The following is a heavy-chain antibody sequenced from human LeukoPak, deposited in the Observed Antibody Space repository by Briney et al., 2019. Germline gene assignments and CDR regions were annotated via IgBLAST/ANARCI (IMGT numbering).Heavy chain of an antibody. CDR1: GFTFTKCA. V-gene: IGHV3-23*01. J-gene: IGHJ4*02. CDR3: AGDRNSDWYSPLDY. Sequence: PGGSLRLSCVASGFTFTKCAMSWIRQAPGKGLEWVAIITATGATAYYADSVKCRFTISRDNSRNTVYMQMDSLRAEDTAIYYCAGDRNSDWYSPLDYWGQGSQVTVSP. D-gene: IGHD6-19*01. CDR2: ITATGATA.